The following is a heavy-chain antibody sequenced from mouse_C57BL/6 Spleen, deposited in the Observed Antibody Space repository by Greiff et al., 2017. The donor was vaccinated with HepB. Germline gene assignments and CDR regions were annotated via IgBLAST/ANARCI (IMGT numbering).Heavy chain of an antibody. CDR1: GFTFSSYA. CDR2: ISDGGSYT. D-gene: IGHD1-1*01. V-gene: IGHV5-4*01. Sequence: EVKLVESGGGLVKPGGSLKLSCAASGFTFSSYAMSWVRQTPEKRLEWVATISDGGSYTYYPDNVKGRFTISRDNAKNNLYLQMSHLKSEDTAMYYCAREGSITTVVGWYFDVWGTGTTVTVSS. J-gene: IGHJ1*03. CDR3: AREGSITTVVGWYFDV.